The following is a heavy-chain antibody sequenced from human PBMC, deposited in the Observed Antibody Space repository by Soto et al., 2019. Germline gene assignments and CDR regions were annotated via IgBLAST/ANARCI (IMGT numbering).Heavy chain of an antibody. CDR1: GFTFSSYG. Sequence: QVQLVESGGGVVQPGRSLRLSCAASGFTFSSYGMHWVRQAPGKGLEWVAVIWYDGSNKYYADSVKGRFTISRDNSKNTLYLQMNSLRAEDTAVYYCARVNSVVDTNYYYYGMDVWGQGTTVTVSS. CDR3: ARVNSVVDTNYYYYGMDV. V-gene: IGHV3-33*01. CDR2: IWYDGSNK. D-gene: IGHD2-21*01. J-gene: IGHJ6*02.